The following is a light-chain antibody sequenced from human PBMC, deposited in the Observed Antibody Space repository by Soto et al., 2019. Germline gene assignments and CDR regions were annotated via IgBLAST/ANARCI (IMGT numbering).Light chain of an antibody. CDR2: GAF. Sequence: ERVMTQTPATLSVSPGXXXXLXXXASXXVSXXLAWYQQKPGQVPRLLIYGAFNRATGVPARFSGSGSGTEFTLTISSLQSEDFAVYYCQQYNNWPLTFGGGTKVEI. V-gene: IGKV3-15*01. CDR1: XXVSXX. J-gene: IGKJ4*01. CDR3: QQYNNWPLT.